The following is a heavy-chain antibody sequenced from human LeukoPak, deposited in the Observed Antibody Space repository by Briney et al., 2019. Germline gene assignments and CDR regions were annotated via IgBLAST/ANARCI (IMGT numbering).Heavy chain of an antibody. V-gene: IGHV4-59*01. CDR2: IYYSGST. CDR1: GGSISSYY. J-gene: IGHJ4*02. Sequence: PSETLSLTCTVSGGSISSYYWSWIRQPPGKGLEWIGYIYYSGSTNYNPSLKSRVTISVDTSKNQFSLKLSSVTAADTAVYYCARGSGIIPGDYWGQGTLVTVSS. D-gene: IGHD3-10*01. CDR3: ARGSGIIPGDY.